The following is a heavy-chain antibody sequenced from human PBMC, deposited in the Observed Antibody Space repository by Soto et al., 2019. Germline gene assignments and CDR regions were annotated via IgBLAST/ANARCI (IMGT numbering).Heavy chain of an antibody. D-gene: IGHD3-16*01. CDR2: INPNSGGT. V-gene: IGHV1-2*04. CDR1: GYTFTGYY. CDR3: AREGATGPKLDY. J-gene: IGHJ4*02. Sequence: GASVKVSCKASGYTFTGYYMHWVRQAPGQGLEWMGWINPNSGGTNYAQRFQGWVTMTRDTSISTAYMELSRLRSDDTAGDYCAREGATGPKLDYGGQGPLVTVPS.